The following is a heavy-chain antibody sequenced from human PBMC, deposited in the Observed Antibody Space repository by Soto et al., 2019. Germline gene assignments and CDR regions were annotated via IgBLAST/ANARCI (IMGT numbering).Heavy chain of an antibody. D-gene: IGHD5-18*01. J-gene: IGHJ4*02. CDR1: GYTFTSYY. Sequence: GASVKVSCKASGYTFTSYYMHWVRQAPGQGLEWMGIINPSGGSTSYAQKFQGRVTMTRDTSTSTVYMELSSLRSEDTAVYYCARGHDIITAMVRPAYFDYWGQGTLVTVSS. V-gene: IGHV1-46*03. CDR2: INPSGGST. CDR3: ARGHDIITAMVRPAYFDY.